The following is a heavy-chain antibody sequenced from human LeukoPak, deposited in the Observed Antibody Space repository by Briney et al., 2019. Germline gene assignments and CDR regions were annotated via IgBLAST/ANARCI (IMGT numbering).Heavy chain of an antibody. CDR3: ARRNSGSYYLDAFDI. J-gene: IGHJ3*02. V-gene: IGHV1-69*04. CDR1: GGTFSSYA. D-gene: IGHD1-26*01. Sequence: ASVKVSCKASGGTFSSYAISWVRQAPGQGLEWMGRIIPILGIANYAQKFQGRVTITADKSTSTAYMELSSLRPEDTAVYYCARRNSGSYYLDAFDIWGQGTMVTVSS. CDR2: IIPILGIA.